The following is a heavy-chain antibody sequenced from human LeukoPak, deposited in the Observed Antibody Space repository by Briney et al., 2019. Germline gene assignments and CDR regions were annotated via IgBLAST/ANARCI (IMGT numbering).Heavy chain of an antibody. Sequence: SETLSLTCAVYGGSFSGYYWSWIRQPPGKGLEWIGEINHSGSTNYNPSLKSRVTISVDTSKNQFSLKLSSVTAADTAVYYCARDRTGYYDSSGYPLDAFDIWGQGTMVTVSS. J-gene: IGHJ3*02. CDR3: ARDRTGYYDSSGYPLDAFDI. CDR2: INHSGST. D-gene: IGHD3-22*01. V-gene: IGHV4-34*01. CDR1: GGSFSGYY.